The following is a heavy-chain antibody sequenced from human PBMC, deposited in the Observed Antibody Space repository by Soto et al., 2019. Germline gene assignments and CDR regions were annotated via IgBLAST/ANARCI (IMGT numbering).Heavy chain of an antibody. Sequence: QVPLQQWGAGLLKPSEALSLTCAVYGGSFSGYYWNWIRQPPGKGLEWIGEIDRSGSTNYNPSLKSRVTTSVDTPKNQCFWRLSSVTAADTAVYYWARAVKAIAAPGLGSSAFDVWGQGTMVTVSS. V-gene: IGHV4-34*02. CDR3: ARAVKAIAAPGLGSSAFDV. D-gene: IGHD3-10*01. J-gene: IGHJ3*01. CDR1: GGSFSGYY. CDR2: IDRSGST.